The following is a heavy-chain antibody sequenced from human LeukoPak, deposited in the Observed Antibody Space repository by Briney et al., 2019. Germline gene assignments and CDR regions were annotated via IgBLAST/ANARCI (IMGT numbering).Heavy chain of an antibody. CDR1: GFTVSSNY. CDR2: IYSGGST. J-gene: IGHJ4*02. V-gene: IGHV3-66*02. Sequence: GGSLRLSCAASGFTVSSNYMSWVRQAPGKGLEWVSVIYSGGSTYYADSVKGRFAISRDNSKNTLYLQMNSLRAEDTAVYYRAMTYYDILTGYFDFDYWGQGTLVTVSS. CDR3: AMTYYDILTGYFDFDY. D-gene: IGHD3-9*01.